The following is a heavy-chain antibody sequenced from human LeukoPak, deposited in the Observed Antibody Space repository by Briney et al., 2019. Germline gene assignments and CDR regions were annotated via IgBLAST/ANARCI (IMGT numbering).Heavy chain of an antibody. Sequence: PGGSLRLSCAASGFTFSSYSMNWVRQAPGKGLEWVAFIRYDGSNKYYADSVKGRFTISRDNSKNTLYLQMNSLRAEDTAVYYCAKDAGGNAAYYFDYWGQGTLVTVSS. CDR2: IRYDGSNK. CDR3: AKDAGGNAAYYFDY. CDR1: GFTFSSYS. V-gene: IGHV3-30*02. D-gene: IGHD4-23*01. J-gene: IGHJ4*02.